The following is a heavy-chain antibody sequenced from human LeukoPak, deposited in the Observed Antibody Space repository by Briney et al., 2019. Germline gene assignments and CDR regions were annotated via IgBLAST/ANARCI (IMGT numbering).Heavy chain of an antibody. CDR2: INPSGGST. V-gene: IGHV1-46*01. CDR3: ACGDYGGNSYDY. J-gene: IGHJ4*02. CDR1: GYTFTSYG. D-gene: IGHD4-23*01. Sequence: ASVKVSCKASGYTFTSYGISWVRQAPGQGLEWMGIINPSGGSTSYAQKFQGRVTMTRDTSTSTVYMELSSLRSEDTAVYYCACGDYGGNSYDYWGQGTLVTVSS.